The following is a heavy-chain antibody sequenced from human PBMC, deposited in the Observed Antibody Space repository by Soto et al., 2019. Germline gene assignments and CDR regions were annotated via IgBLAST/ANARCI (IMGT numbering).Heavy chain of an antibody. CDR1: GFTFSSYS. V-gene: IGHV3-48*01. CDR2: ISSSSSTI. J-gene: IGHJ6*02. Sequence: GGSLRLSCAAPGFTFSSYSMNWVRQAPGKGQEWVSYISSSSSTIYYADSVKGRFTISRDNAKNTLYLQMNSLRAEDTAVYYCARDRIQLWYPSSMYVWGRGSTVSGSS. D-gene: IGHD5-18*01. CDR3: ARDRIQLWYPSSMYV.